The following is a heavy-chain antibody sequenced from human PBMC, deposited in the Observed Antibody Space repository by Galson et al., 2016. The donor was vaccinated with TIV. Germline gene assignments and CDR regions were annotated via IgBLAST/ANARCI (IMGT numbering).Heavy chain of an antibody. D-gene: IGHD4-23*01. V-gene: IGHV4-31*03. J-gene: IGHJ4*02. CDR1: GASITSGGNY. Sequence: TLSLTCTVSGASITSGGNYWSWIRQHPGKGLEWIGYIYYRGSTYYNPSLKSRVTISIDTSKNQFSLKLSSVTAADTAIYYCARDVTLDYWGQGTPVTVSS. CDR3: ARDVTLDY. CDR2: IYYRGST.